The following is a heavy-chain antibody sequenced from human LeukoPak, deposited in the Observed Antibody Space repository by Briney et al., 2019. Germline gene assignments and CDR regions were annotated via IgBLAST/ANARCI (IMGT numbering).Heavy chain of an antibody. CDR2: IKQDGSEK. J-gene: IGHJ4*02. V-gene: IGHV3-7*01. Sequence: PGGSLRLSCVASGFTFSSYWMSWVRQAPGKGPECVADIKQDGSEKYYVDSVKGRFTISRDNAKNSLYLQMNSLRVEDTAVYYCARGKSGSYGTKGYWGQGTLVTVSS. D-gene: IGHD1-26*01. CDR1: GFTFSSYW. CDR3: ARGKSGSYGTKGY.